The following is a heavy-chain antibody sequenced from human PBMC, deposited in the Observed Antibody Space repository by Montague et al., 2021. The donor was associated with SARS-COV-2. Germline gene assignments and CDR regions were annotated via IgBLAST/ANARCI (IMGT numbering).Heavy chain of an antibody. CDR3: AGDRGRFWHFDL. CDR1: GGSISSYY. D-gene: IGHD5-12*01. V-gene: IGHV4-59*01. Sequence: SETLSLTCTVSGGSISSYYWNWIRQSPGKGLEWIGYIYYSGSTKYNPSFKNRVTMLVDTSKRQMSLRLNSVTAADTAVYYCAGDRGRFWHFDLWGRGTLVTVSS. J-gene: IGHJ2*01. CDR2: IYYSGST.